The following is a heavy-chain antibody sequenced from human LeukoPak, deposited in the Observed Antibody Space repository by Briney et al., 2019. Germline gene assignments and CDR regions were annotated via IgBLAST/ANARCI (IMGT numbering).Heavy chain of an antibody. CDR1: GFTFSSYA. Sequence: GGSLRLSCAASGFTFSSYAMSWVRQAPGKGLEWVSAISGSGGSTYYADSVKGRFTISRDNSKNTLYLQMNSLRAEDTAVYYCAKDPYGASFRRPIYRGQGTLVTVSS. J-gene: IGHJ4*02. D-gene: IGHD4/OR15-4a*01. CDR3: AKDPYGASFRRPIY. V-gene: IGHV3-23*01. CDR2: ISGSGGST.